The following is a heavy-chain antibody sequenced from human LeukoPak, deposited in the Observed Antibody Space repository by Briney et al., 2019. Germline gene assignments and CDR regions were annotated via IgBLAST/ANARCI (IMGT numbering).Heavy chain of an antibody. V-gene: IGHV1-8*01. CDR1: GYTFTSYD. J-gene: IGHJ3*02. D-gene: IGHD2-15*01. CDR3: AKSGPALKDIVVVVAAPPSAFDI. CDR2: MNPNSGNT. Sequence: ASVKVSCKASGYTFTSYDINWVRQATGQGLEWMGWMNPNSGNTGYAQKFQGRVTMTRNTSISTAYMELSSLRSEDTAVYYCAKSGPALKDIVVVVAAPPSAFDIWGQGTMVTVSS.